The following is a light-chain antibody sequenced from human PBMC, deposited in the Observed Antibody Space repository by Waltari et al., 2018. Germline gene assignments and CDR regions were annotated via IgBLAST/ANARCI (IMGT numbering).Light chain of an antibody. J-gene: IGKJ1*01. CDR3: QQYKSPTWT. Sequence: DIQMTQSPSTLSAFVGDRVTITCRASQSISGWLAWYQQKPGKAPNLLIFKASTLESGVPSRFSGSGSVTEFTLPINSLQPDDFATYYCQQYKSPTWTFGQGTKVEIK. V-gene: IGKV1-5*03. CDR1: QSISGW. CDR2: KAS.